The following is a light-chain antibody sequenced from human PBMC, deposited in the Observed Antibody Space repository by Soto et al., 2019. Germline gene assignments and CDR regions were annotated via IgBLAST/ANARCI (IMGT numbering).Light chain of an antibody. CDR1: QGINSF. CDR3: QQSYSTSWT. CDR2: AAS. J-gene: IGKJ1*01. V-gene: IGKV1-39*01. Sequence: DIQLTQSPSSLSASLLDRVTIXWRASQGINSFLAWYQQKPGKAPKLLIYAASSLQSGVPSRFSGSGSGTDFTLTISSLQPEDFATYYCQQSYSTSWTFGQGTKVDIK.